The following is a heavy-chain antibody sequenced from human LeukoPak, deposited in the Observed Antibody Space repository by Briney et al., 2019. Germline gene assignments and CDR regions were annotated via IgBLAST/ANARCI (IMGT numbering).Heavy chain of an antibody. CDR1: GFTLSSYE. CDR3: ARDFLHLGG. CDR2: VDYSADST. Sequence: GGSLRLSCTVSGFTLSSYEMSWIRQAPGKGLEWVSSVDYSADSTHYADSVMGRFTISRDNSKNTLYLQLNSLSADDTAVYYCARDFLHLGGWGQGTMVTVSS. D-gene: IGHD3-16*01. V-gene: IGHV3-23*01. J-gene: IGHJ3*01.